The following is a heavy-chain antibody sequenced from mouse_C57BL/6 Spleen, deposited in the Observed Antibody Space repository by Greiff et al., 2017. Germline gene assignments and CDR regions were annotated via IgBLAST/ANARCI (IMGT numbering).Heavy chain of an antibody. CDR3: ARYGYDGRGDY. CDR2: IYPGDGDT. D-gene: IGHD2-2*01. J-gene: IGHJ4*01. Sequence: VQLQQSGPELVKPGASVKISCKTSGYAFSSSWMNWVKQRPGKGLEWIGRIYPGDGDTNYNGKFKGKATLTADKSSSTAYMQLSSLTSEDSAVYFCARYGYDGRGDYRGQGTSVTVSS. V-gene: IGHV1-82*01. CDR1: GYAFSSSW.